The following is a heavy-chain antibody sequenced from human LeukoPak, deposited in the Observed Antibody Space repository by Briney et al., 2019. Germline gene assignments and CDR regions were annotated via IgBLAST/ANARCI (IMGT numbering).Heavy chain of an antibody. Sequence: ASVKVSFKASLYTFTGYYIHWVRQAPGQGLEWMGWINPNSGGTNHAQKFQGRVTMTRDTSISTAYMELSRLRSDDTAVYYCARDSPDLDDAFDIWGQGTMVTVSS. J-gene: IGHJ3*02. D-gene: IGHD1-14*01. CDR2: INPNSGGT. V-gene: IGHV1-2*02. CDR3: ARDSPDLDDAFDI. CDR1: LYTFTGYY.